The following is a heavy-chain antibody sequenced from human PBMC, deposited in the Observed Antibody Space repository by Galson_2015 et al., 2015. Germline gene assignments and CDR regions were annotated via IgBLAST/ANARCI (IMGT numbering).Heavy chain of an antibody. J-gene: IGHJ4*02. CDR1: GGSISSSNW. CDR2: IYRSETT. CDR3: ARAPSQGLTCDY. Sequence: ETLSLTCAVSGGSISSSNWWSWVRQPPEKGLEWIGEIYRSETTNYNPSLKSRVTISVDKSKNQFSLKLSSVTAADTAVYYCARAPSQGLTCDYWGQGTLVTVSS. V-gene: IGHV4-4*02. D-gene: IGHD1-14*01.